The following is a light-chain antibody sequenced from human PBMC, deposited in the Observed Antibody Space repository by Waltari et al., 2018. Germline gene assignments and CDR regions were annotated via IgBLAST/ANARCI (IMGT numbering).Light chain of an antibody. CDR3: QQGDSLPPT. J-gene: IGKJ1*01. CDR1: QDVTKY. V-gene: IGKV1-12*01. Sequence: DLQMTQSPSSVSASVGDRVTITCRASQDVTKYIAWYQQKPGRAPKVLIFDVSTLQSGVPSRFSGSGSGTEFSLTISSLQPEDFATYYCQQGDSLPPTFGQGTKVEI. CDR2: DVS.